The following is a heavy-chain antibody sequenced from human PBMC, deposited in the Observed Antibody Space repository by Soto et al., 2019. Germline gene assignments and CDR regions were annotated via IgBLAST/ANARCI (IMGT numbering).Heavy chain of an antibody. D-gene: IGHD6-19*01. Sequence: GGSLRLSCAASGFTFSDYWMHWARQAPGKGLVWVSRIGSDGTSTSYADSVKGRFIISRDNAKNTLYLQMNSLRADDTAVYYCARDNTGWTWGQGTLVTVSS. CDR3: ARDNTGWT. CDR1: GFTFSDYW. J-gene: IGHJ5*02. CDR2: IGSDGTST. V-gene: IGHV3-74*01.